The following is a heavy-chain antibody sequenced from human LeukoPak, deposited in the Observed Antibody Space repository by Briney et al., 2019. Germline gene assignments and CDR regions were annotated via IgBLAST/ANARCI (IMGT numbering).Heavy chain of an antibody. V-gene: IGHV1-69*04. CDR3: ASTYGSGSYADE. Sequence: ASVKVSCKASGGTFSSYAISWVRPAPGQGVEWVGRIIPILGIANYAQKFQGRVTITADKSTSTAYMELSSLRSEDTAVYYCASTYGSGSYADEWGQGTLVTVSS. J-gene: IGHJ4*02. CDR1: GGTFSSYA. CDR2: IIPILGIA. D-gene: IGHD3-10*01.